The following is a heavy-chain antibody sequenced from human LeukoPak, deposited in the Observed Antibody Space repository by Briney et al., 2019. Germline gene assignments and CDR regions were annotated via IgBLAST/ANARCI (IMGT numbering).Heavy chain of an antibody. CDR2: IYYSGST. D-gene: IGHD3-22*01. J-gene: IGHJ6*03. CDR3: AGHYYDSSGYFLHYCYYMDV. Sequence: SETLSLTCTVSGGSISSYYWSWIRQPPGKGLEWIGYIYYSGSTNYNPSLKSRVTISVDTSKNQFSLKLSSVTAADTAVYYCAGHYYDSSGYFLHYCYYMDVWGKGTTVTVSS. V-gene: IGHV4-59*01. CDR1: GGSISSYY.